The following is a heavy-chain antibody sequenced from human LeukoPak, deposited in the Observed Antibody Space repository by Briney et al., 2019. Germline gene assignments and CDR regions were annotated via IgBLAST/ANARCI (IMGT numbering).Heavy chain of an antibody. J-gene: IGHJ4*01. CDR1: GFTFSDYW. D-gene: IGHD1-14*01. CDR2: ISGSGGST. CDR3: AKADGIDY. V-gene: IGHV3-23*01. Sequence: PGGSLRLSCTASGFTFSDYWMTWVRQAPGKGLEWVSAISGSGGSTYYADSVKGRFTISRDNSKNTLYLQMNSLRAEDTAVYYCAKADGIDYWGQGTLVTVSS.